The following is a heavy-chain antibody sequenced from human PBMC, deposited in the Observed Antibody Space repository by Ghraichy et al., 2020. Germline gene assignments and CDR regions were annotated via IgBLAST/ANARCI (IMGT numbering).Heavy chain of an antibody. Sequence: GGSLRLSCAASGFTFSNYWMSWVRQAPGKGLEWVANINEGGSEEYYVDSVKGRFTISRDNAKNSLYLQIHSLRGDDTAVYYCARAGTPGSAGYWGQGTLVTVSS. CDR3: ARAGTPGSAGY. J-gene: IGHJ4*02. CDR1: GFTFSNYW. V-gene: IGHV3-7*03. D-gene: IGHD1-1*01. CDR2: INEGGSEE.